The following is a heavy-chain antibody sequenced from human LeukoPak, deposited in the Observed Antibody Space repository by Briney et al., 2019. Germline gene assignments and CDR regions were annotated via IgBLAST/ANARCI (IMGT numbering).Heavy chain of an antibody. CDR2: IYYSGTT. Sequence: PSETLSLTCTVSGGSISSSSYFWGWIRQPPGKGLEWIGTIYYSGTTYFNPSLKSQVTISIDTSKNQFSLRLSSVTAADTAVYYCARTRGAGYGYGFNYYYYMDVWGKGTTVTVSS. D-gene: IGHD5-18*01. CDR3: ARTRGAGYGYGFNYYYYMDV. CDR1: GGSISSSSYF. J-gene: IGHJ6*03. V-gene: IGHV4-39*07.